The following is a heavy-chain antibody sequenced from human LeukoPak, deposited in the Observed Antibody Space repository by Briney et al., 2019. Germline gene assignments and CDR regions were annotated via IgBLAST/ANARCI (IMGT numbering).Heavy chain of an antibody. CDR1: GFTFSSYA. CDR3: ATDVGTVFFDN. J-gene: IGHJ4*02. D-gene: IGHD3/OR15-3a*01. V-gene: IGHV3-23*01. Sequence: GGSLRLSCAASGFTFSSYAMAWVRQTPGKGLEWVSTINTSGGSTHYADSVKGRFTISRDNSKNTMYLQMNSLRVEDTAIYYCATDVGTVFFDNWGQGTVVTVSS. CDR2: INTSGGST.